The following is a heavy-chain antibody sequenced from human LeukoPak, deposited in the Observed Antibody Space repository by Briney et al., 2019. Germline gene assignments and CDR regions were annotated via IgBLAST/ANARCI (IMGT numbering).Heavy chain of an antibody. Sequence: GGSLGLSCAASGFTFSSYAMIWVRQAPGKGLEWVSVITGNGGNTYYADSVKGRFTISRDNSKNTLYLQMNSLRAEDTAVYYCAKRHDVSGPTGYFDYWGQGTLVTVSS. CDR2: ITGNGGNT. J-gene: IGHJ4*02. CDR3: AKRHDVSGPTGYFDY. V-gene: IGHV3-23*01. D-gene: IGHD3-22*01. CDR1: GFTFSSYA.